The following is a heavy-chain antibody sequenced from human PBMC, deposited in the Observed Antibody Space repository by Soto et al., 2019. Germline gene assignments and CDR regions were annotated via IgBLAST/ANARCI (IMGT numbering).Heavy chain of an antibody. D-gene: IGHD3-10*01. CDR2: ISYDGSNK. CDR3: ARRGTRPTGEYFFDY. V-gene: IGHV3-30-3*01. J-gene: IGHJ4*02. CDR1: GFTFSTYA. Sequence: VQLVESGGGVVQPGRSLRLSCAASGFTFSTYAMHWVRQAPGKGLEWVAVISYDGSNKYYADSVKGRFTISRDTSKNTLYLEMNSLRAEDTAVYYCARRGTRPTGEYFFDYWGQGTLVTVSS.